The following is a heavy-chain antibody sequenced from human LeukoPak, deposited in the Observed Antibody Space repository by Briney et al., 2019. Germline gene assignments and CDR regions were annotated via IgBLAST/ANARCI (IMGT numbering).Heavy chain of an antibody. V-gene: IGHV3-48*01. J-gene: IGHJ4*02. D-gene: IGHD3-22*01. Sequence: PGGSLRLSCAASGFTFSSCSMNWVRQAPGKGLEWVSYISSSSSTIYYADSVKGRFTISRDNAKNSLYLQMNSLRAEDTAVYYCARDSSYYYDSSGYYSGVYWGQGTLVTVSS. CDR2: ISSSSSTI. CDR3: ARDSSYYYDSSGYYSGVY. CDR1: GFTFSSCS.